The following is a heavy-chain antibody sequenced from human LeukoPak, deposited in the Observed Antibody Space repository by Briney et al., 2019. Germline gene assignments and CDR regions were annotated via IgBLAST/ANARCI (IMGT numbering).Heavy chain of an antibody. CDR3: ARDSSGWYTEGYFDY. CDR2: INGGNGNT. J-gene: IGHJ4*02. Sequence: EGSVRVSCAASGYTFTSYAMHWVRQAPGQRLEWMGWINGGNGNTKYSQKFQGRVTITRDTSASTAYMELSSLRSEDTAVYYCARDSSGWYTEGYFDYWGQGTLVTVSS. V-gene: IGHV1-3*01. D-gene: IGHD6-19*01. CDR1: GYTFTSYA.